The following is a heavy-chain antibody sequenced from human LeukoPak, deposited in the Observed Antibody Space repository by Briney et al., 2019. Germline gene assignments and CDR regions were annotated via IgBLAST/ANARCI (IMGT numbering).Heavy chain of an antibody. CDR1: GYTFTSYY. CDR3: ASLNTYYYGSGSSDSPFDY. CDR2: INPSGGST. Sequence: ASVNVSCKASGYTFTSYYMHWVRQAPGQGLAWMGIINPSGGSTSYAQKFQGRVTMTRDTSTSTVYMELSSLRSEDTAVYYCASLNTYYYGSGSSDSPFDYWGQGTLVTVSS. D-gene: IGHD3-10*01. J-gene: IGHJ4*02. V-gene: IGHV1-46*01.